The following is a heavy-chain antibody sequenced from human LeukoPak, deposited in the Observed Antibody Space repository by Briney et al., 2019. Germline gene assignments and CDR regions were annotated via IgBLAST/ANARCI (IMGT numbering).Heavy chain of an antibody. J-gene: IGHJ4*02. D-gene: IGHD3-22*01. V-gene: IGHV3-48*02. CDR3: ARDWNYYDSASYFDY. CDR1: GFTFSSYS. Sequence: QPGGSLRLSCAASGFTFSSYSMNWVRQAPGKGLEWVSYISNSSSTIYYADSVKGRFTISRDNAKNSLYLQMNSLRDEDTAVYYCARDWNYYDSASYFDYWGQGTLVTVSS. CDR2: ISNSSSTI.